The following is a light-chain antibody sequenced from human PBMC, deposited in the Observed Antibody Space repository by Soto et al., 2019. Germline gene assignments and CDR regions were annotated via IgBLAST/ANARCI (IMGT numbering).Light chain of an antibody. Sequence: QSALAQPASVSGSPGQSSTISCTGTSSDVGSYNLVSWYQQHPGKAPKLMIYEGSKRPSGVSNRFSGSKSGNTASLTISGLQADDDADYYCCAYSGSSTLVFGGGTKLTVL. J-gene: IGLJ3*02. CDR2: EGS. V-gene: IGLV2-23*01. CDR1: SSDVGSYNL. CDR3: CAYSGSSTLV.